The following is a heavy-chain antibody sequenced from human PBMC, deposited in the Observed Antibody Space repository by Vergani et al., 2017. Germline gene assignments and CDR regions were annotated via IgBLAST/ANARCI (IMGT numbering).Heavy chain of an antibody. CDR3: AIRFRDEGMIYGETVENWFDP. CDR2: IYYSENK. Sequence: QLQLQESGPGLVKPSETLSLTCTVSGGSITYGAFYWGWIRQSPGKGLEWIGSIYYSENKFYNPSLESRVTLSIDTNKNQFSLKLKAVTAADTAVYYCAIRFRDEGMIYGETVENWFDPRGQETLVAVPS. D-gene: IGHD3-22*01. J-gene: IGHJ5*02. CDR1: GGSITYGAFY. V-gene: IGHV4-39*01.